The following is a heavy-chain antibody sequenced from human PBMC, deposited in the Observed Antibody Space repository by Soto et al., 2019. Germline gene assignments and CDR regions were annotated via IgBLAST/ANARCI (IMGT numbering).Heavy chain of an antibody. D-gene: IGHD3-16*01. CDR3: AKKTWGSDFDY. V-gene: IGHV4-59*01. J-gene: IGHJ4*02. CDR1: GGSMNNYY. CDR2: IYYSGST. Sequence: LSLTRTVSGGSMNNYYWSWIRQPPGNGLEWIGYIYYSGSTNYNPSLKSRVAISVATSKNQFSLKLTSVTAADTAVYYCAKKTWGSDFDYWGQGTLVTVSS.